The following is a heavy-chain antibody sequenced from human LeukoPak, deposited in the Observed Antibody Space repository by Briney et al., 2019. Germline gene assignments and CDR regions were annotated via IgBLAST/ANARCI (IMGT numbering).Heavy chain of an antibody. V-gene: IGHV1-2*02. CDR2: LTPHSGVT. J-gene: IGHJ4*02. CDR3: AREGFDY. CDR1: VDTFTGYY. Sequence: ASVKVSCKASVDTFTGYYMHWVRQAPGQGLEWMGWLTPHSGVTKYAQNFQGRVTVTRDTSTSTAYMELSRLRSDDTAVYDCAREGFDYRGQGTLVTVSS.